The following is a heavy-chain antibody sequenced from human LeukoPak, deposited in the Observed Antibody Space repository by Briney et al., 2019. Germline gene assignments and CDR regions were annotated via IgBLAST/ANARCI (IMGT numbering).Heavy chain of an antibody. Sequence: GGSLRLSCAASGFTFRSYWMTWVGQAPGKGLEWVASIKQDESEKYYVDSVKGRFTISRDNAKNSLYLQMNSLRAEDTAFYYCARGLMGGYPYFENWGQGTLVTVSS. V-gene: IGHV3-7*03. J-gene: IGHJ4*02. D-gene: IGHD3-22*01. CDR2: IKQDESEK. CDR1: GFTFRSYW. CDR3: ARGLMGGYPYFEN.